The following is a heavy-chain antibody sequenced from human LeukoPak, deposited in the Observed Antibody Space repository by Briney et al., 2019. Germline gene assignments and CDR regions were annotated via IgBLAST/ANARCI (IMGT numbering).Heavy chain of an antibody. V-gene: IGHV1-24*01. Sequence: ASVKVSCKVSGYTLTELSMHWVRQAPGKGLEWMGGFDPEDGETIYAQKFQGRVTMTEDTSTDTAYMELSSLRSEDTAVYYCATDHGNTVTTFIQLWGQGTLVIVSS. CDR3: ATDHGNTVTTFIQL. CDR2: FDPEDGET. D-gene: IGHD4-17*01. CDR1: GYTLTELS. J-gene: IGHJ1*01.